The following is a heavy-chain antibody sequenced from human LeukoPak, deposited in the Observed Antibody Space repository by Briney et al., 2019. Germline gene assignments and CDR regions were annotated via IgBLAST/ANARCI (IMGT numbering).Heavy chain of an antibody. D-gene: IGHD3-9*01. J-gene: IGHJ6*03. CDR2: TYSGGTT. V-gene: IGHV3-53*01. CDR1: GFSVSTNY. CDR3: ARAYYDILSGYGDYMDV. Sequence: PGGSLRLSCAASGFSVSTNYMSWVRQAPGKGLQWVSVTYSGGTTYYADSVKGRFTISRDNSKNTLYLQMNSLRDEDTAVYYCARAYYDILSGYGDYMDVWGKGTTVTIFS.